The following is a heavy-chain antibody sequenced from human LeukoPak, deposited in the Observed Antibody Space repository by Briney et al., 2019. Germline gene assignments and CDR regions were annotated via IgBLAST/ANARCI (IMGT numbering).Heavy chain of an antibody. CDR1: GFTFSSYA. Sequence: TGGSLRLSCAASGFTFSSYAMSWVRQAPGKGLEWVSAISGSGGSTYYADSVKGRFTISRDNSKNTLCLQMNSLRAEDTAVYYCAKFLPTHIVVANYYFDYWGQGTLVTVSS. CDR3: AKFLPTHIVVANYYFDY. CDR2: ISGSGGST. V-gene: IGHV3-23*01. D-gene: IGHD2-21*01. J-gene: IGHJ4*02.